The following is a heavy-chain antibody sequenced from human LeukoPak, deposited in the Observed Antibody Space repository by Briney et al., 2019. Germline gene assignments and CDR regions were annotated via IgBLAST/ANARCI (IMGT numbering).Heavy chain of an antibody. Sequence: SETLSLTCTVSGGSMNNYYWSWMWQPPGKGLEYIADIYYSGSANYNSYLKSRVSISVDTSKNQFSLTMNSVTAADTAVFYCARWGVSFRGRNYLDYWGQGKLVTVSS. CDR1: GGSMNNYY. J-gene: IGHJ4*02. CDR2: IYYSGSA. V-gene: IGHV4-59*01. D-gene: IGHD3-10*01. CDR3: ARWGVSFRGRNYLDY.